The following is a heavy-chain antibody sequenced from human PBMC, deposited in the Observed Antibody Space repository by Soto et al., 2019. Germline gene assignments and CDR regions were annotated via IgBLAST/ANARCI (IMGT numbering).Heavy chain of an antibody. D-gene: IGHD6-19*01. CDR2: IIPILGIA. CDR3: AGSDNSGGYVCSYHDGMDG. V-gene: IGHV1-69*02. J-gene: IGHJ6*01. Sequence: QVQLVQSGAEVKKPGSSVKVSCKASGGTFSSYTISWVRQAPGQGLEGMGRIIPILGIANYAQKFQGRVMLSADKSANSAYVELRSLRSEDTAGYYCAGSDNSGGYVCSYHDGMDGWGQGTTVTVSS. CDR1: GGTFSSYT.